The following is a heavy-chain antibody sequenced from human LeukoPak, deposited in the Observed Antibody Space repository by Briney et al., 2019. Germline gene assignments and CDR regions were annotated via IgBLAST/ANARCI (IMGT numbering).Heavy chain of an antibody. D-gene: IGHD3-10*01. CDR1: GFTFSSYE. J-gene: IGHJ4*02. V-gene: IGHV3-48*03. CDR2: ISSSGYPI. Sequence: GGSLRLSCAASGFTFSSYEMNWVRQAPGKGLGWVSYISSSGYPIYYADSVKGRFTISRDNAKHSLYLQMNSLRAEDTSVYYCVRGSLRLRAYYFDYWGQGTLVTVSS. CDR3: VRGSLRLRAYYFDY.